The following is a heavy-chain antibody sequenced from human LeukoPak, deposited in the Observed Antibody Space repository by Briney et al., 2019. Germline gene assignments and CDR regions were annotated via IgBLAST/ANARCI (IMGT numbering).Heavy chain of an antibody. V-gene: IGHV1-2*02. CDR3: ARESWGNYDSSGYPDY. Sequence: ASVKVSCKASGYTFTGYYMHWVRQAPGQGLEWMGWINPNSGGTNYAQKFQGRVTMTRDTSISTAYTELSRLRSDDTAVYYCARESWGNYDSSGYPDYWGQGTLVTVSS. D-gene: IGHD3-22*01. J-gene: IGHJ4*02. CDR1: GYTFTGYY. CDR2: INPNSGGT.